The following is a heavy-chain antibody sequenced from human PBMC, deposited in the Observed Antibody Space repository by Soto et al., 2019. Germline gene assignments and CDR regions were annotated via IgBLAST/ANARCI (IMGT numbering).Heavy chain of an antibody. CDR3: AKDPRFSISFVLDWYFDL. V-gene: IGHV3-9*01. D-gene: IGHD2-21*01. J-gene: IGHJ2*01. Sequence: EVQLVESGGGLVQPGRSLRLSCAASGFTFDDYAMHWVRQAPGKGLEWVSGISWNSGSIGYADSVKGRFTISRDNAKNSXXLQMNSLRAEDTALYYCAKDPRFSISFVLDWYFDLWGRGTLVTVSS. CDR1: GFTFDDYA. CDR2: ISWNSGSI.